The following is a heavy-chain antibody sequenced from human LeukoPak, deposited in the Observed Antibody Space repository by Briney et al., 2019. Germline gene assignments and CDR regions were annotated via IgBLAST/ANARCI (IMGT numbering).Heavy chain of an antibody. J-gene: IGHJ4*02. CDR3: ARELGSGRYHFDY. V-gene: IGHV1-2*02. D-gene: IGHD1-26*01. CDR1: GYTFIGYY. CDR2: INANTGGA. Sequence: ASVKVSCKASGYTFIGYYIHWVRQTPGQGREWMGSINANTGGANYAQRFRGRVPMTRDTSISTVYLELTGLTSDDTAVYYCARELGSGRYHFDYWGQGALVTVSS.